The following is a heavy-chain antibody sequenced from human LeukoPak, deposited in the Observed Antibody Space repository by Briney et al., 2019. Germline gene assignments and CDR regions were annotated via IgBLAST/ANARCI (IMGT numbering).Heavy chain of an antibody. CDR1: GGSISSYY. J-gene: IGHJ3*02. Sequence: SETLSLTCTVSGGSISSYYWSWVRQPPGKGLEWTGYIYYSGSTNYNPSLKSRVTISVDTSKKQFSLKLSSVTAADPAVYYCARDGSSGLRTFEIWGQGTMVTVSS. CDR3: ARDGSSGLRTFEI. V-gene: IGHV4-59*01. CDR2: IYYSGST. D-gene: IGHD3-22*01.